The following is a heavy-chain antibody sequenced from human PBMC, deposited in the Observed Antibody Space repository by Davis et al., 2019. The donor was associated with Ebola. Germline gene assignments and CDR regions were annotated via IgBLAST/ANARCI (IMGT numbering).Heavy chain of an antibody. CDR1: GFTFSSYG. CDR3: AREHSSSSQGMDV. D-gene: IGHD6-6*01. Sequence: PGGSLRLSCAASGFTFSSYGMHWVRQAPGKGLEWVAVIWYDGSNKYYADSVKGRFTISRDNSKNTLYLQMNSLRAEDTAVYYCAREHSSSSQGMDVWGQGTTVTVSS. CDR2: IWYDGSNK. J-gene: IGHJ6*02. V-gene: IGHV3-33*01.